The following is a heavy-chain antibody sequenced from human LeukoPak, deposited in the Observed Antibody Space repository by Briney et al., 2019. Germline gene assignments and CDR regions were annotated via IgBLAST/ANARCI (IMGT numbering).Heavy chain of an antibody. J-gene: IGHJ4*02. CDR3: TKFDY. Sequence: GGSLRLSCAASGFTFSDYYMEWVRQAPGKGLEWVGLVKHKANSYTTECAASVRGRFTISRDDSKNSLYLQMNSLKTEDTAVYFCTKFDYWGQGTLVTVSS. CDR1: GFTFSDYY. V-gene: IGHV3-72*01. CDR2: VKHKANSYTT.